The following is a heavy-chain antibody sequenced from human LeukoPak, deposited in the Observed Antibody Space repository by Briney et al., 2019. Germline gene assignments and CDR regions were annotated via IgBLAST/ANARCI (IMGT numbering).Heavy chain of an antibody. CDR3: ARRRDFIDY. D-gene: IGHD3/OR15-3a*01. CDR2: SSSSGSTI. Sequence: PGGSLRPSCAASGFTLSDYYTSWVRQAPGKGLEWVSYSSSSGSTIYYADSVKGRFAISRDNAKNSLYLQMNSLRAEDTAVYYCARRRDFIDYWGQGTLVTVSS. J-gene: IGHJ4*02. V-gene: IGHV3-11*01. CDR1: GFTLSDYY.